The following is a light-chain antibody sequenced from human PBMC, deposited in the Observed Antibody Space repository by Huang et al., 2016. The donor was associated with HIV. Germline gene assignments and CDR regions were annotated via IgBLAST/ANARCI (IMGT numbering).Light chain of an antibody. Sequence: EIVMTQSPATLSVSPGERAIVLCRASQNINNNLAWYQQKPGQAPRLLLYGASTRATGIPARCSGFGSGTEFTLTINSLQSEDFAVYYCHQYNNWPPWTFDQGTKVEI. CDR3: HQYNNWPPWT. V-gene: IGKV3D-15*01. J-gene: IGKJ1*01. CDR2: GAS. CDR1: QNINNN.